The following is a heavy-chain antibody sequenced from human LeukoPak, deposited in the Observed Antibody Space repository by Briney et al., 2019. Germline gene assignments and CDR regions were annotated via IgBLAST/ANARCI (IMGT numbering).Heavy chain of an antibody. V-gene: IGHV1-2*02. CDR1: GYTFTGYY. CDR3: ASGTKLWFGDVYLHQGLVGYYGMDV. D-gene: IGHD3-10*01. CDR2: INPNSGGT. J-gene: IGHJ6*02. Sequence: ASVKVSCKASGYTFTGYYMHWVRQAPGQGLEWMGWINPNSGGTNYAQKFQGRVTMTRDTSISTAYMELSRLRSDDTAVYYCASGTKLWFGDVYLHQGLVGYYGMDVWGQGTTVTVSS.